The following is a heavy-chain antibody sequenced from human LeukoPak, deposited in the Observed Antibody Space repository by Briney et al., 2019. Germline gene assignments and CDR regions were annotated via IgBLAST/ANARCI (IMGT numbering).Heavy chain of an antibody. CDR3: ARANAWQQLVHASDS. D-gene: IGHD6-13*01. J-gene: IGHJ4*02. Sequence: GGSLRLSCAASGFTFSSYSMNCVRQAPGKGLEEVSYISSSSSTIYYADSVKGRFTISRDNAKNSLYLQMNSLRAGDTAVYYCARANAWQQLVHASDSRGQGTLVTVSS. V-gene: IGHV3-48*01. CDR2: ISSSSSTI. CDR1: GFTFSSYS.